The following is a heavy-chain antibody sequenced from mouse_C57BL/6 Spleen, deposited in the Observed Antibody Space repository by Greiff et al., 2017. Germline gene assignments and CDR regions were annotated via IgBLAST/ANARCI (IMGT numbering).Heavy chain of an antibody. Sequence: EVQLQESGPELVKPGASVKISCKASGYSFTDYNMNWVKQSKGKSLEWIGVINPNYGTTSYNQKFKGKATLTVDQSSSTAYMQLNSLTSEDSAVYYCARWSYGSSSYYFDYWGQGTTLTVSS. CDR2: INPNYGTT. V-gene: IGHV1-39*01. D-gene: IGHD1-1*01. CDR3: ARWSYGSSSYYFDY. J-gene: IGHJ2*01. CDR1: GYSFTDYN.